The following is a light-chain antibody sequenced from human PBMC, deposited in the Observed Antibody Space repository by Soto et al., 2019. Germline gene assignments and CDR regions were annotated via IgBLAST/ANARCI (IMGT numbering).Light chain of an antibody. V-gene: IGLV2-14*03. CDR2: DVN. J-gene: IGLJ2*01. CDR1: SSDIGAYNY. Sequence: QSALTQPASVSGSPGQSITNSCTGTSSDIGAYNYVSWYQQHPGKAPKLMIYDVNIRPSGVSNRFSGSKSGNTASLTISGLQAEDEADYYCTSWTTSTTMIFGGGTQLTVL. CDR3: TSWTTSTTMI.